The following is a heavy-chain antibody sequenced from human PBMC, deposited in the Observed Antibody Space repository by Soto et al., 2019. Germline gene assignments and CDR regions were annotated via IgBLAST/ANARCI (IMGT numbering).Heavy chain of an antibody. CDR1: GDTFSGYP. J-gene: IGHJ4*01. D-gene: IGHD3-10*01. CDR3: ARDGGFGELNY. Sequence: QVQLVQSGAELKKPGSSVKVSCKASGDTFSGYPINWVRQAPGEGLEWMGRIIHVYGTTNDAQRLEGRVTFTADESTNTAHMELRGLLSEDTAVYYCARDGGFGELNYWGPGTLVTVS. CDR2: IIHVYGTT. V-gene: IGHV1-69*18.